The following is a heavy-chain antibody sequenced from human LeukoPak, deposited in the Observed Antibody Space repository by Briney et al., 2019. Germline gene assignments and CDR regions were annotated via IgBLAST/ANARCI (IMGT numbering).Heavy chain of an antibody. J-gene: IGHJ4*02. CDR1: GGPISSSSYY. D-gene: IGHD2-15*01. CDR3: AREPSRILPIDY. V-gene: IGHV4-39*07. CDR2: IYYSGST. Sequence: SETLSLTCTVSGGPISSSSYYWGWIRQPPGKGLEWIGSIYYSGSTYYNPSLKSRVTISVDTSKNQFSLKLSSVTAADTAVYYCAREPSRILPIDYWGQGTLVTVSS.